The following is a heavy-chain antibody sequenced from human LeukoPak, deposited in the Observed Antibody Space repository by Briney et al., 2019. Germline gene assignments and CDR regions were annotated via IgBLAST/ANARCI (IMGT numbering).Heavy chain of an antibody. CDR3: AKDIYRGLDMATRPDY. D-gene: IGHD5-24*01. Sequence: GGSLRLSCAASGFTFDDYAMHWVRQAPGKGLECVSLIRGDAGITYYADSVKGRFTISIDDSKNSLYLQMNSLRTEDTAFYYCAKDIYRGLDMATRPDYWGQGTLVTVSS. CDR2: IRGDAGIT. J-gene: IGHJ4*02. V-gene: IGHV3-43*02. CDR1: GFTFDDYA.